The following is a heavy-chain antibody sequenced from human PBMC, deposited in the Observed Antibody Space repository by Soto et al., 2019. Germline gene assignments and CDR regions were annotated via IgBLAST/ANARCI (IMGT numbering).Heavy chain of an antibody. CDR3: ARGSGYDLVVFDY. CDR2: IYHSGST. CDR1: GGSISSGGYS. J-gene: IGHJ4*02. V-gene: IGHV4-30-2*01. Sequence: SETLSLTCAVSGGSISSGGYSWSWIRQPPGKGLEWIGYIYHSGSTYYNPSLKSRVTISVDRSKNQFSLKLSSVTAADTAVYYCARGSGYDLVVFDYWGQGTLVTASS. D-gene: IGHD5-12*01.